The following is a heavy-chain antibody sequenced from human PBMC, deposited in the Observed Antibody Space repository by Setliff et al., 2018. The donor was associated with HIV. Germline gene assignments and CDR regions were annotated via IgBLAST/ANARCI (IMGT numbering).Heavy chain of an antibody. D-gene: IGHD5-12*01. CDR2: INTHSGYT. CDR3: ARGKTWLRFLDY. J-gene: IGHJ4*02. V-gene: IGHV1-18*01. Sequence: ATVKVSCKASGYTFNNYGISWVRQAPGQGLEWMGWINTHSGYTNYAQNVQGRVTVTMDTSTSTAYMELRSLKSDDTAVYYCARGKTWLRFLDYWGQGTLVTVSS. CDR1: GYTFNNYG.